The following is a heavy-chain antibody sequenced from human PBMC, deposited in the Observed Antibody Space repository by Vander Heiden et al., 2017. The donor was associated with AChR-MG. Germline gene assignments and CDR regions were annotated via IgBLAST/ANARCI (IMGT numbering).Heavy chain of an antibody. D-gene: IGHD3-16*01. CDR1: GFTFSSYT. Sequence: EVQLLESGGGLVQPGGSLRLSCAASGFTFSSYTMNWVRQAPGKGLEWVSAITGSGGSTYYADSVKGRFTISRDNSKNTLYLQMNSLRAEDTAVYYCAKDGIDWGSYYDYWGQGTLVTVSS. CDR2: ITGSGGST. V-gene: IGHV3-23*01. CDR3: AKDGIDWGSYYDY. J-gene: IGHJ4*02.